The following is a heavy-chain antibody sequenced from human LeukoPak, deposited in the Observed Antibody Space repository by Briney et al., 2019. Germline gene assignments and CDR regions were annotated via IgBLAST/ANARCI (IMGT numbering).Heavy chain of an antibody. CDR1: GFTLTRNA. V-gene: IGHV3-23*01. D-gene: IGHD2-15*01. J-gene: IGHJ4*02. CDR2: VGSDDNT. Sequence: GGSLRLSCAASGFTLTRNAMSRVRRTPGRGLEWVSGVGSDDNTHYTDSVRGRFTISRDNANNTLFLQMNSLRVEDTAVYYCAEDLSWWAAADYWGQGALVTVSS. CDR3: AEDLSWWAAADY.